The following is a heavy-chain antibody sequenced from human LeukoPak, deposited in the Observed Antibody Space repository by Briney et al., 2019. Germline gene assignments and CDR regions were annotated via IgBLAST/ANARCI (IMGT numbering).Heavy chain of an antibody. CDR3: ARARSYYDSSGYYYWFDP. D-gene: IGHD3-22*01. Sequence: SETLSLTCAVYGGSFSGYYWSWIRQPPGKGLEWIGEINHSGSTNYNPPLKSRVTISVDTSKNRFSLKLSSVTAADTAVYYCARARSYYDSSGYYYWFDPWGQGTLVTVSS. J-gene: IGHJ5*02. V-gene: IGHV4-34*01. CDR2: INHSGST. CDR1: GGSFSGYY.